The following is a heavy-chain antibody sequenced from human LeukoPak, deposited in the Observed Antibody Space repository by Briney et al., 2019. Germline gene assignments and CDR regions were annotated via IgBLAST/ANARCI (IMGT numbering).Heavy chain of an antibody. CDR2: IWYDGSNK. J-gene: IGHJ4*02. CDR3: ARDSIAAAGTPDY. V-gene: IGHV3-33*08. CDR1: GFTFTRYG. Sequence: GGSLRLSCAASGFTFTRYGMHWVRQAPGKGLEWVAVIWYDGSNKYYADSVKGRFTISRDNSKNTLYLQMNSLRAEDTAVYYCARDSIAAAGTPDYWGQGTLVTVSS. D-gene: IGHD6-13*01.